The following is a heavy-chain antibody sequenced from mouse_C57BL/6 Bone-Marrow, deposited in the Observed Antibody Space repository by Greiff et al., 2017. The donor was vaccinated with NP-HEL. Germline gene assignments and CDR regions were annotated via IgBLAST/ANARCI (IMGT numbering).Heavy chain of an antibody. CDR1: GYTFTSYW. J-gene: IGHJ2*01. D-gene: IGHD3-2*02. CDR2: IYPGSGST. Sequence: QVQLQQPGAELVKPGASVKMSCKASGYTFTSYWITWVKQRPGQGLEWIGDIYPGSGSTNYNEKFKSKATLTIDTSSSTAYMQLSSLTAEYSAIYYCARDSSHYWGQGTTLTVSS. V-gene: IGHV1-55*01. CDR3: ARDSSHY.